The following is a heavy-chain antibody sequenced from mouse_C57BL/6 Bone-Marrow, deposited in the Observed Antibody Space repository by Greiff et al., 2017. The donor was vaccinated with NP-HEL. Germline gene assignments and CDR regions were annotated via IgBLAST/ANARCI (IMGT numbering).Heavy chain of an antibody. V-gene: IGHV1-82*01. CDR2: IYPGDGDT. J-gene: IGHJ2*01. D-gene: IGHD2-12*01. CDR3: ARGKQLSYYFDY. CDR1: GYAFSSSW. Sequence: QVQLQQSGPELVKPGASVKISCKASGYAFSSSWMNWVKQRPGKGLEWIGRIYPGDGDTNYNGKFKGKATLTADKSSSTAYMQLSSLTSEDSAVYFCARGKQLSYYFDYWGQGTTLTVSS.